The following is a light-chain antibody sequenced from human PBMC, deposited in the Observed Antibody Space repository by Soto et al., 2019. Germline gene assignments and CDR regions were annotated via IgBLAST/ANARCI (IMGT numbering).Light chain of an antibody. CDR3: QQRADWPAT. J-gene: IGKJ3*01. CDR2: DTS. V-gene: IGKV3-11*01. Sequence: EIVLTQSPATLSLSPGERAILSCRASQSVTTYLAWSKQKTGQAPRLLIFDTSNRATGIPARFSGSGSGTDFSRTISSLEPEDFAVYFGQQRADWPATFGPGSKVDIK. CDR1: QSVTTY.